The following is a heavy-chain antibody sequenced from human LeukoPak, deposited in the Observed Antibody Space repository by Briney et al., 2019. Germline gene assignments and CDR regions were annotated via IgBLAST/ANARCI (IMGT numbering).Heavy chain of an antibody. Sequence: PGGSLRLSCAASGFIFSNYGMHWVRQAPGKGLEWVTFIRYDGSDKYYADSVKGRFTISRDNSKNKVYLQMNSLRAEDTAVYYCAKDSWEVGATAEIDYWGQGTLVPVSS. J-gene: IGHJ4*02. CDR2: IRYDGSDK. V-gene: IGHV3-30*02. D-gene: IGHD1-26*01. CDR3: AKDSWEVGATAEIDY. CDR1: GFIFSNYG.